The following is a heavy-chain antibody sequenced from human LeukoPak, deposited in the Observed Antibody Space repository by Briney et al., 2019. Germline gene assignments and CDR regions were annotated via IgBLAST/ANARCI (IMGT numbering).Heavy chain of an antibody. V-gene: IGHV3-30*18. CDR1: GFTFSSYG. CDR2: ISYDGSNE. CDR3: AKDGDIVVVPAAYYFDY. Sequence: PGRSLRLSCAASGFTFSSYGMHWVRQAPGKGLEWVAVISYDGSNEYYADSVKGRFTISRDNSKNTLYLQMNSLRAEDTAVYYCAKDGDIVVVPAAYYFDYWGQGTLVTVSS. J-gene: IGHJ4*02. D-gene: IGHD2-2*01.